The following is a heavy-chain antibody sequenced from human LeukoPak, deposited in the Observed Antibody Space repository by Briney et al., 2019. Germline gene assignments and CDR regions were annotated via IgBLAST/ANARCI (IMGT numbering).Heavy chain of an antibody. CDR2: INPSGGST. V-gene: IGHV1-46*01. CDR3: ARDRVGYCGGDCYSAPDY. CDR1: GYTFTSYY. D-gene: IGHD2-21*02. J-gene: IGHJ4*02. Sequence: ASVKVSCKASGYTFTSYYMHWVRQAPGQGLEWMGIINPSGGSTSYAQKFQGRVTMTRDTSISTAYMELSRLRSDDTAVYYCARDRVGYCGGDCYSAPDYWGQGTLVTVSS.